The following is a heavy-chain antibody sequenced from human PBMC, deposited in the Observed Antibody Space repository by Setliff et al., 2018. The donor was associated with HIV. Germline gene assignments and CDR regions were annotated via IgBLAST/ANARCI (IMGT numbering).Heavy chain of an antibody. Sequence: RLSCAASGFTFSDVWVNWVRQAPGRGLEWVGRIKNRPAGGTTEYAAPVKGRFTISRDDSKNMAYLQMNSLKIEDTALYFCSINSPLSSWGQGTLVTVSS. V-gene: IGHV3-15*01. CDR3: SINSPLSS. J-gene: IGHJ4*02. D-gene: IGHD6-6*01. CDR2: IKNRPAGGTT. CDR1: GFTFSDVW.